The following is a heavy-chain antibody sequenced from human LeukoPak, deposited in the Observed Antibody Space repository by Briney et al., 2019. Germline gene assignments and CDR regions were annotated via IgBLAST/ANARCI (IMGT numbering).Heavy chain of an antibody. V-gene: IGHV4-34*01. CDR3: ARGFPIFGVVIGQRPYYFDY. Sequence: SETLSLTCAVYGGSFSDCYWSWIRQPPGKGLEWIGEINHSGSTNYNPSLKSRVTISVDTSKNQFSLKLSSVTAADTAVYYCARGFPIFGVVIGQRPYYFDYWGQGTLVTVSS. D-gene: IGHD3-3*01. J-gene: IGHJ4*02. CDR2: INHSGST. CDR1: GGSFSDCY.